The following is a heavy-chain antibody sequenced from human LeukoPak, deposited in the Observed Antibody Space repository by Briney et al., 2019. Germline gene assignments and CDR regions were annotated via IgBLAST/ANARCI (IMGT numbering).Heavy chain of an antibody. Sequence: PGGSLRLSCAASGFTFSSYGMHWVRQAPGKGREWVAGIWYDGSSKYYADSVKGRFTISRDNSKNTLYLKMNRPRAEDRAVYYCARDFVGAASGMDVWGQGNTVTVSS. CDR1: GFTFSSYG. J-gene: IGHJ6*02. CDR3: ARDFVGAASGMDV. D-gene: IGHD2-15*01. V-gene: IGHV3-33*01. CDR2: IWYDGSSK.